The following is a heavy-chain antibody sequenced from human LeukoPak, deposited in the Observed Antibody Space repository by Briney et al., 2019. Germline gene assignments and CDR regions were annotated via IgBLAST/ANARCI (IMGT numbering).Heavy chain of an antibody. CDR3: AKDNWLPSSPAVAGLGD. CDR2: ISGSGGST. D-gene: IGHD6-19*01. Sequence: GGSLRLSCAASGFTFSSYGMSWVRQAPGKGLEWVSAISGSGGSTYYADSVKGRFTISRDNSKNTLYLQMNSLRAEDTAVYYCAKDNWLPSSPAVAGLGDWNQGTLVIVSS. V-gene: IGHV3-23*01. CDR1: GFTFSSYG. J-gene: IGHJ4*02.